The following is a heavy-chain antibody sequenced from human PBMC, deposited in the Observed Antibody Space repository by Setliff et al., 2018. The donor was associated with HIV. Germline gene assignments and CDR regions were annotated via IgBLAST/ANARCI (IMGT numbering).Heavy chain of an antibody. D-gene: IGHD3-16*01. V-gene: IGHV3-23*01. J-gene: IGHJ5*02. CDR3: TKEWGPSAQPINWFDP. Sequence: AGGSLRLSCAASGFSFSSHVMTWARQAPGKGLEWVSSITGSGTNTYYTDSVRGRFTLSRDNSRNTVFLQMNSLRVKDTAVYYCTKEWGPSAQPINWFDPWGQGTQVTVSS. CDR2: ITGSGTNT. CDR1: GFSFSSHV.